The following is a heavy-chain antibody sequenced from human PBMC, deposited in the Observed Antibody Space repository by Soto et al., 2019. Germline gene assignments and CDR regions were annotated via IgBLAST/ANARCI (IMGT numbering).Heavy chain of an antibody. Sequence: GASVKVSCKASGYTFTSYGISWVRQAPGQGLEWMGWISTYNGNTNYAQKFQGRVTLTTDTSTSTAYMELRSLRSDDTAVYYCARDLLPYCSGGSCSGVGSFDIWGQGTMVTVSS. CDR3: ARDLLPYCSGGSCSGVGSFDI. V-gene: IGHV1-18*01. J-gene: IGHJ3*02. D-gene: IGHD2-15*01. CDR1: GYTFTSYG. CDR2: ISTYNGNT.